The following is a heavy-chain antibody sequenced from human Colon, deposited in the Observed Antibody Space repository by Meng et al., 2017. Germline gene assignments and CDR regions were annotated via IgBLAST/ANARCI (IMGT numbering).Heavy chain of an antibody. CDR3: ARGLGNIVVEAPAVGYYYFDY. CDR1: GGSFSIGGYY. V-gene: IGHV4-61*02. J-gene: IGHJ4*02. D-gene: IGHD2-15*01. CDR2: IHTSGST. Sequence: LRPSCTLSGGSFSIGGYYWSWIRQPAGKGLEWIGCIHTSGSTNYNPSLKSRVSISAVTPKNQFSLQMKSVTAADTAVYYCARGLGNIVVEAPAVGYYYFDYWGQGTLVTVSS.